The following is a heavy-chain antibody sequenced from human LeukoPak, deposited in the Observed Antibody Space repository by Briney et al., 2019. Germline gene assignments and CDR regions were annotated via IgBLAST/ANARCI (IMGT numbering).Heavy chain of an antibody. J-gene: IGHJ4*02. CDR2: IYYSGST. Sequence: PSETLSLTCTVSGYSISSGYYWGWIRQPPGKGLEWIGYIYYSGSTNYNPSLKSRVTISVDTSKNQFSLKLSSVTAADTAVYYCAKKFSDYYGSGSPYYFDYWGQGTLVTVSS. CDR3: AKKFSDYYGSGSPYYFDY. V-gene: IGHV4-38-2*02. CDR1: GYSISSGYY. D-gene: IGHD3-10*01.